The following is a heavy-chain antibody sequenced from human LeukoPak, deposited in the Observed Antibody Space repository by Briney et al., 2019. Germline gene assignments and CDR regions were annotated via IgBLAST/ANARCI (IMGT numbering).Heavy chain of an antibody. Sequence: ASVKVSCKASGYTFTSYGISWVRQAPGQGLEWMGWINPNSGGTNYAQKFQGRVTMTRDTSISTAYMELSRLRSDDTAVYYCARVSYSSSWLNWGQGTLVTVSS. CDR3: ARVSYSSSWLN. J-gene: IGHJ4*02. CDR2: INPNSGGT. V-gene: IGHV1-2*02. CDR1: GYTFTSYG. D-gene: IGHD6-13*01.